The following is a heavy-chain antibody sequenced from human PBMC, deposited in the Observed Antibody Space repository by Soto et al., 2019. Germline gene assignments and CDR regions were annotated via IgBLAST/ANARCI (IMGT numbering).Heavy chain of an antibody. D-gene: IGHD3-3*02. CDR2: VSYDGKIE. CDR3: AKDPGGSTYYPFLRHSVDY. Sequence: QVHLVESGGGVVQSGRSLRLSCAASGFTFNANGMHWVRQAPGKGLEWVAVVSYDGKIEDYADSVRGRFTISRDDSRNTLYLQMNNLRPDDTAVYYCAKDPGGSTYYPFLRHSVDYWGQGTLVTVSS. V-gene: IGHV3-30*18. CDR1: GFTFNANG. J-gene: IGHJ4*02.